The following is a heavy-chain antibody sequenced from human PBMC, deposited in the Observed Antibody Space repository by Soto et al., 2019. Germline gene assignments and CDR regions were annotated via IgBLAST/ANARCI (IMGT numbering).Heavy chain of an antibody. D-gene: IGHD4-17*01. CDR2: INPSGGST. Sequence: QVQLVQSGAEVKKPGASVKVSCKASGYTFTSYYMHWVRQAPGQGLEWMGIINPSGGSTSYAQKCQGRXXMXRXXSTSTVYMELSSLRSEDTAVYYCARGHYGDYGFDPWGQGTLVTVSS. CDR3: ARGHYGDYGFDP. V-gene: IGHV1-46*03. J-gene: IGHJ5*02. CDR1: GYTFTSYY.